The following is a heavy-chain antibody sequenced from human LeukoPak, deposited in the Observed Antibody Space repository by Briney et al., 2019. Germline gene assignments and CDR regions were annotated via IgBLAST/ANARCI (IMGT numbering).Heavy chain of an antibody. CDR1: GFTFSSYG. Sequence: GGTLRLSCAASGFTFSSYGMSWVRQAPGKGLEWVSAISGSGGSTYYADSVRGRFTISRDNSKNTLYLQMNSLRAEDTAVYYCAKKSSSIAVAGTLGGLFDWGQGTLVTVSS. CDR3: AKKSSSIAVAGTLGGLFD. CDR2: ISGSGGST. J-gene: IGHJ4*02. D-gene: IGHD6-19*01. V-gene: IGHV3-23*01.